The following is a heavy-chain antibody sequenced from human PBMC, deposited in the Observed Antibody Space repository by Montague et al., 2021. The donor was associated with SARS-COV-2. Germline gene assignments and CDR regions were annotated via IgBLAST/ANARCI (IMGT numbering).Heavy chain of an antibody. CDR3: ARLRDGVVPSPILGVRPYYSYSYMDV. V-gene: IGHV4-34*01. Sequence: SETLSLTCAVHGTSFSGYYWNWIRQPPGKGLEWIGEINQGGSTKYSPSLKSRLTISADTSKNQFSLKLTSVAAADTAVYYCARLRDGVVPSPILGVRPYYSYSYMDVWGRGTTVTVSS. CDR1: GTSFSGYY. D-gene: IGHD2-15*01. J-gene: IGHJ6*03. CDR2: INQGGST.